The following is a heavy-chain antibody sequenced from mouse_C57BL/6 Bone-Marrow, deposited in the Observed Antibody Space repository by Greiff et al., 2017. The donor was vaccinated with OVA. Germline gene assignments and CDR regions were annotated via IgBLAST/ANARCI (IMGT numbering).Heavy chain of an antibody. D-gene: IGHD1-1*01. Sequence: EVKLVESGGDLVKPGGSLKLSCAASGFTFSSYGMSWVRQTPDKRLEWVATISSGGSYTYYPDSVKGRFTICRDNAKNTLYLQMSSLKSEDTAMYYCARHGDYGSFFDYWGQGTTLTVSS. CDR2: ISSGGSYT. CDR1: GFTFSSYG. CDR3: ARHGDYGSFFDY. V-gene: IGHV5-6*01. J-gene: IGHJ2*01.